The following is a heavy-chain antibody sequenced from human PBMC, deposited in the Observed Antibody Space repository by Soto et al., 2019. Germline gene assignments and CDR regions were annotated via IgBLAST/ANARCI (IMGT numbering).Heavy chain of an antibody. Sequence: EVQLVESGGGLVKPGGSLRLSCAASGFTFNTYDMNWVRQAPGKGLEWVSSITTSSAYIYYADTVKGRITIARDNAKNSLFLQMSRLRAEDTAVYYCVRSGTARLLRHSWFDTWGQGTLVTVSS. J-gene: IGHJ5*02. D-gene: IGHD2-21*01. CDR1: GFTFNTYD. V-gene: IGHV3-21*01. CDR3: VRSGTARLLRHSWFDT. CDR2: ITTSSAYI.